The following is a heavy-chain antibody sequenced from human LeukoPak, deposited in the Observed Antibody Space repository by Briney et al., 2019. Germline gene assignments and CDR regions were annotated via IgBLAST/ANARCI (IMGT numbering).Heavy chain of an antibody. V-gene: IGHV3-30*14. CDR3: ARDLYYYDSSGHRAGDAFDI. Sequence: GGSLRLSCAASGFTFSSYSMHWVRQAPGKGLEWVAVISNDGSIKYYADSVKGRFTISRDNSKNTLYLQMNSLRAEDTAVYYCARDLYYYDSSGHRAGDAFDIWGQGTMVTVSS. CDR2: ISNDGSIK. CDR1: GFTFSSYS. J-gene: IGHJ3*02. D-gene: IGHD3-22*01.